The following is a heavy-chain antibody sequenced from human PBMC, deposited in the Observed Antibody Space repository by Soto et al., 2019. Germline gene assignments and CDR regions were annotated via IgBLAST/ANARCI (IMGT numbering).Heavy chain of an antibody. CDR2: ISSSSSYI. Sequence: GGSLRLSCAASGFTFSSYSMNWVRQAPGKGLEWVSSISSSSSYIYYADTVKGLFTIPRDNAKISLYLQMNSLRAEDTAVYYCARDRPDYVDYYAFDILGQGTMVTVSS. J-gene: IGHJ3*02. CDR1: GFTFSSYS. V-gene: IGHV3-21*01. CDR3: ARDRPDYVDYYAFDI. D-gene: IGHD4-17*01.